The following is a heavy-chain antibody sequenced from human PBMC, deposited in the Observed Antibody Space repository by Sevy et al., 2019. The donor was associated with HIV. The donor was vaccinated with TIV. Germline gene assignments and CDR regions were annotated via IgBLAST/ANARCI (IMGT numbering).Heavy chain of an antibody. Sequence: GGSRRLSCAASGFPFSSYSFYWVRQAPGKGLEYVSAIGSDGETTLYASSVKGRFTISRDNSKNTVFLQMGRLRSEDMGVYYCARDSGTYQAFDLWGRGTMVTVSS. CDR3: ARDSGTYQAFDL. CDR2: IGSDGETT. J-gene: IGHJ3*01. V-gene: IGHV3-64*01. CDR1: GFPFSSYS. D-gene: IGHD1-26*01.